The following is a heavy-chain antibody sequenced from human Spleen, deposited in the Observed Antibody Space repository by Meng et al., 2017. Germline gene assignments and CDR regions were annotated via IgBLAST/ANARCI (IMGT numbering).Heavy chain of an antibody. CDR3: ARISWGCGSASCSHV. J-gene: IGHJ4*02. D-gene: IGHD3-16*01. V-gene: IGHV3-11*01. CDR2: MSSSSSTI. Sequence: GGSLRLSCAASGFSFNDYYMSWIRPSPGEGLEWVSYMSSSSSTIYYGNSVRGRFTICRDNAKNSLYLQLNNLRAEETAVYDLARISWGCGSASCSHVWGQGNMVTVSS. CDR1: GFSFNDYY.